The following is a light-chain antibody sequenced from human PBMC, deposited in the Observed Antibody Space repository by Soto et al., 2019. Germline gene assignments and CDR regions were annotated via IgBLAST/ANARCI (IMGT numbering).Light chain of an antibody. J-gene: IGKJ1*01. CDR1: QSLQQSNGYNY. Sequence: DNVVTQSPLSLRVTPGESASISCRSRQSLQQSNGYNYVEWHVQKPGQSPQVLIYLGSNRAPGVPDRISGSGSGTDFTLKISRVEADDVGIYYCMQALQSPPWTFGQGTKVEIK. CDR2: LGS. V-gene: IGKV2-28*01. CDR3: MQALQSPPWT.